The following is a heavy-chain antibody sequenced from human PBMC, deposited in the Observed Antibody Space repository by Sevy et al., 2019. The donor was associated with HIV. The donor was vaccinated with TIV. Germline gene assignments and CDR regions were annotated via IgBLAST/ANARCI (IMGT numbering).Heavy chain of an antibody. CDR2: ISSSSNFI. J-gene: IGHJ6*02. CDR3: ARDRDGSGSSGGYGMDV. Sequence: GGCLRLSCVASGFTFSIYSMNWVRQAPGKGLEWVSSISSSSNFIYYADSVKGRFIISRDNAKNLLYLQMSSLRAEDTAVYYCARDRDGSGSSGGYGMDVWGQGTTVTVSS. D-gene: IGHD3-10*01. V-gene: IGHV3-21*01. CDR1: GFTFSIYS.